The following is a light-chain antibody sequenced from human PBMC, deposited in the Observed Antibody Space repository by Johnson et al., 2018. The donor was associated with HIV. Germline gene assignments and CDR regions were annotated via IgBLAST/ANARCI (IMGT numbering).Light chain of an antibody. V-gene: IGLV1-51*01. Sequence: QSVLTQPPSVSAAPGQRVTISCSGSSSNIGNNFVSWYQQLPGTAPKVLIYDTSKRPSGIPDRFSGSKSGTSATLGITGLQAGDEADYYCGTWHSALSGGGVFGTGTRVTVL. CDR3: GTWHSALSGGGV. CDR2: DTS. J-gene: IGLJ1*01. CDR1: SSNIGNNF.